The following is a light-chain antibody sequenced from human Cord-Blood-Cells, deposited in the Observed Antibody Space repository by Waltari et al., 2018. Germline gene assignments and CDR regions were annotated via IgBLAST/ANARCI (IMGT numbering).Light chain of an antibody. CDR2: GAS. J-gene: IGKJ1*01. V-gene: IGKV3-20*01. Sequence: EIVLTQSPGTLSLSPGERATISCRASQSVSSSYVACYQQTPRQAPRLLIYGASSRATSIPDRFSGSASGTDFTLTISRLEPEDFAVYYCQQYGSSPWTFGQGTKVEIK. CDR3: QQYGSSPWT. CDR1: QSVSSSY.